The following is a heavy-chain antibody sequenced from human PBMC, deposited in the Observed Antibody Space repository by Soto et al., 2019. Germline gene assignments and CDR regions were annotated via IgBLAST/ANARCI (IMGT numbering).Heavy chain of an antibody. CDR1: GYTFTAYY. CDR2: IDPNRGGT. J-gene: IGHJ6*02. Sequence: QVQLVQSGAEVKKPGASVKVSCKASGYTFTAYYIHWVRQAPGQGLECMGWIDPNRGGTNYAQKCQGRVTMTGDTSISTAYMELSRLRSDDAAVYFCARSELSSIEAVVYYYGMDVWGQGTTVTVSS. D-gene: IGHD6-6*01. CDR3: ARSELSSIEAVVYYYGMDV. V-gene: IGHV1-2*02.